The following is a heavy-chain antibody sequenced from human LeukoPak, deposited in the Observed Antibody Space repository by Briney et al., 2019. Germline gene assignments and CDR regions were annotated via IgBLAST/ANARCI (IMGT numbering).Heavy chain of an antibody. CDR2: MYYTGST. Sequence: SETLSLTCTVSGGSISSHYWSWIRQPPGKGLGWIGYMYYTGSTNYNPSLKSRVTISVDTSKSQFSLRLNSVTAADTAVYYCARASVADDELFDYWGQGTLVTVSS. J-gene: IGHJ4*02. V-gene: IGHV4-59*11. D-gene: IGHD6-19*01. CDR3: ARASVADDELFDY. CDR1: GGSISSHY.